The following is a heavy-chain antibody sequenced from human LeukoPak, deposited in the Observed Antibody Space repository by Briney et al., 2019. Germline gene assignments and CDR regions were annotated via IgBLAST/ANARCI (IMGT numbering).Heavy chain of an antibody. CDR1: GFSFSNLA. V-gene: IGHV3-23*01. Sequence: PGGSLRLSCVASGFSFSNLAMGSVRQAAGKGLEWVSVISDSGGTTYYADSVTGRFTISRDNSKNTRYLQMSSLRAEDTAVYYCAREVYGEPFEYWGEGTLVTVSS. CDR2: ISDSGGTT. CDR3: AREVYGEPFEY. D-gene: IGHD4-17*01. J-gene: IGHJ4*02.